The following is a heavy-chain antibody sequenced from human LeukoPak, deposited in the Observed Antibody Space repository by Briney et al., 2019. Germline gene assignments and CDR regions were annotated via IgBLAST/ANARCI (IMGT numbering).Heavy chain of an antibody. V-gene: IGHV1-8*01. J-gene: IGHJ5*02. CDR3: ARGRGTVPAAKRFDP. CDR2: MNPNSGNT. Sequence: ASVKVSCKASGYTFTSYDINWVRQATGQGLEWMGWMNPNSGNTGYAQKFQGRVTMTRNTSISTAYMELSSLRSEDTAVYYCARGRGTVPAAKRFDPWGQGTLVTVSS. CDR1: GYTFTSYD. D-gene: IGHD2-2*01.